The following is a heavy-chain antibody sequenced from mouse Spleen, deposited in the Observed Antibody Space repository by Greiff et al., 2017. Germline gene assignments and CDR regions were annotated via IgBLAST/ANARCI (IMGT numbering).Heavy chain of an antibody. CDR2: IWGGGCT. D-gene: IGHD2-2*01. J-gene: IGHJ3*01. CDR3: AIYGYDAAWFAY. V-gene: IGHV2-6*01. CDR1: GFSLTSYG. Sequence: QVQLQQSGPGLVAPSQSLSITCTVSGFSLTSYGVDWVRQSPGKGLEWLGVIWGGGCTNYNSALKSRLSISKDNSKSQVFLKMNSLQTDDTAMYYCAIYGYDAAWFAYWGQGTLVTVSA.